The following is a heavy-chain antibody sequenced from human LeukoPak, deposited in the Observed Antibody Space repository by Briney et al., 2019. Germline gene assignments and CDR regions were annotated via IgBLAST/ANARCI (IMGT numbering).Heavy chain of an antibody. V-gene: IGHV3-7*03. CDR1: GFTLSGYW. J-gene: IGHJ4*02. Sequence: AGGSLRLSCTASGFTLSGYWMSWVRQAPGKGLEWVANIKQDGSERNYVDSVKGRFTISRDNAKNSLYLQMNSLRAEDTAVYYCARDSHASSWYQDFWGQGTLVTVSS. CDR2: IKQDGSER. CDR3: ARDSHASSWYQDF. D-gene: IGHD6-13*01.